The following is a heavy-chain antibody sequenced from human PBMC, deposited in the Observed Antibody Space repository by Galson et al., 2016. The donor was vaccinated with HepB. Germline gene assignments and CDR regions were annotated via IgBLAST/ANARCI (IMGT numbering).Heavy chain of an antibody. D-gene: IGHD1-1*01. CDR1: GFAFSTYA. V-gene: IGHV3-30-3*02. CDR3: ASGAGGTTHGPNWFDP. J-gene: IGHJ5*02. Sequence: SLRLSCATSGFAFSTYAMHWVRQAPGKGLEWVAVISFDGTNKYYAESVKGRFTISRDTSKNTVSLQMTSLRGEDTAVYYCASGAGGTTHGPNWFDPWGQGTRVTVAS. CDR2: ISFDGTNK.